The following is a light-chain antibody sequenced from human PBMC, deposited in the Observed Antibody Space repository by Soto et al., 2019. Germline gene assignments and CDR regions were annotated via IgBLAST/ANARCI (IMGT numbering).Light chain of an antibody. CDR1: SSDVGAYDY. CDR2: EIN. V-gene: IGLV2-8*01. Sequence: QSVLTQPPSASGSPGQSVTISCTGTSSDVGAYDYVSWYQQHPGKAPKLMIYEINKRPSGVPDRFSGSKSGNTASLTVSGLQAEDEADYYCQSYDSRLSTSLFGGGTKLTVL. J-gene: IGLJ2*01. CDR3: QSYDSRLSTSL.